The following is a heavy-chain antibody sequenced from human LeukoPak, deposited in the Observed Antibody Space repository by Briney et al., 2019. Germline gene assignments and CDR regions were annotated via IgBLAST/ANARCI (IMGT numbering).Heavy chain of an antibody. CDR2: ISSSGTTL. CDR3: ATYLQRSPLDY. V-gene: IGHV3-48*03. D-gene: IGHD6-25*01. CDR1: GFTFSSYE. Sequence: GGSLRLSCAASGFTFSSYEMNWVHQAPGKGVEWVSYISSSGTTLYYADSVKGRFTTSRDNSKNTLFLQMSSLKPEDTAVYYCATYLQRSPLDYWGQGTLVTVSS. J-gene: IGHJ4*02.